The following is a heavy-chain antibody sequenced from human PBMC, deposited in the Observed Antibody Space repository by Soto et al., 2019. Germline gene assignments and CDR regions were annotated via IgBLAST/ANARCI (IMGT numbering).Heavy chain of an antibody. Sequence: QAHLVQSGAEVRKPGASVKLSCTAAGYAFTGYAIDWVRQAPGQGLEWMGWINAGNGYTKFSQNFQGRVSGTRATSSSMAYMELSSLRFEDTAVYYCARGDYYDSSGLDLWGQGTLVTVSS. CDR3: ARGDYYDSSGLDL. J-gene: IGHJ5*02. CDR2: INAGNGYT. D-gene: IGHD3-22*01. CDR1: GYAFTGYA. V-gene: IGHV1-3*01.